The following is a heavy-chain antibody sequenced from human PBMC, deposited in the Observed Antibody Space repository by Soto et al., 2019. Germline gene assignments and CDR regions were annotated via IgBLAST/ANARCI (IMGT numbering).Heavy chain of an antibody. Sequence: EVQLVESGGGLVQPGGSLRLSCAASGFTFSSYWMHWVRQAPGKGLVWVSRINSDGSSTSYADSVKGRFTISIDNAKNTLYLQMNSLRAEDTAVYYCARDLRKPSGWSTYYYYGMDVWGQGTTVTVSS. CDR1: GFTFSSYW. V-gene: IGHV3-74*01. J-gene: IGHJ6*02. CDR3: ARDLRKPSGWSTYYYYGMDV. D-gene: IGHD6-19*01. CDR2: INSDGSST.